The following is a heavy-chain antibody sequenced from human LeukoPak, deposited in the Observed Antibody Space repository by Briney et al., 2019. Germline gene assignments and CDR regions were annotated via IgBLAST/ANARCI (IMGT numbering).Heavy chain of an antibody. J-gene: IGHJ6*03. CDR3: GRLGSYYYSYMDV. CDR2: IYHSGST. Sequence: SSETLSLTCTVSGYSISSGYYWGWIRQPPGKGLEWIGSIYHSGSTYYNPSLKSRVTISVDTSKNQFSLKLSSVTAADTALYYCGRLGSYYYSYMDVWGKGTTVTISS. D-gene: IGHD2-21*01. CDR1: GYSISSGYY. V-gene: IGHV4-38-2*02.